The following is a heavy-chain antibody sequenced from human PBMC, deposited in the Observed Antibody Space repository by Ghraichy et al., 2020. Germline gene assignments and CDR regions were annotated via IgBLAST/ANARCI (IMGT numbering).Heavy chain of an antibody. CDR1: GFTFSSYW. J-gene: IGHJ6*02. D-gene: IGHD3-16*01. V-gene: IGHV3-74*01. CDR3: ARAFPNYYYYYGMDV. CDR2: INSDGSST. Sequence: GASLNISCAASGFTFSSYWMHWVRQAPGKGLVWVSRINSDGSSTSYADSVKGRFTISRDNAKNTLYLQMNSLRAEDTAVYYCARAFPNYYYYYGMDVWGQGTTVTVSS.